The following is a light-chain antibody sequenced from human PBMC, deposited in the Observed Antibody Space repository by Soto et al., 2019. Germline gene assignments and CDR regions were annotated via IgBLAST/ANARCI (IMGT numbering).Light chain of an antibody. CDR2: EVS. Sequence: QAVVTQPASVSGSPGQSITISCTGTSSDVGDYNYVSWYQQHPGKAPKLMIYEVSYRPSGVSNRFSGSKSGNTASLTISGLQAEDEADYYCSSYTSSTTWVFGGGTKLTVL. CDR3: SSYTSSTTWV. V-gene: IGLV2-14*01. CDR1: SSDVGDYNY. J-gene: IGLJ3*02.